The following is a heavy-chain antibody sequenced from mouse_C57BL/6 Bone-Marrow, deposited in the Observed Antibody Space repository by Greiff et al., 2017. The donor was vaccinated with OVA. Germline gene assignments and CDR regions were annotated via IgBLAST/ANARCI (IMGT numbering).Heavy chain of an antibody. V-gene: IGHV14-4*01. CDR3: TTPAAGKGYWYFDV. CDR1: GFNIKDDY. Sequence: EVQLQQSGAELVRPGASVKLSCTASGFNIKDDYMHWVKQRPEQGLEWIGWIDPENGDTEYASKFQGKATITADTSTNTAYLQLSSRTAEDTAVYYGTTPAAGKGYWYFDVWGTGTTVTVSS. J-gene: IGHJ1*03. D-gene: IGHD2-1*01. CDR2: IDPENGDT.